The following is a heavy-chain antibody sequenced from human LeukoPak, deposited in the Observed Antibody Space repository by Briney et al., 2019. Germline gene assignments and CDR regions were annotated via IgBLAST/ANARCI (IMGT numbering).Heavy chain of an antibody. V-gene: IGHV1-46*01. CDR2: INPSGGST. D-gene: IGHD2-15*01. Sequence: ASVKVSCKASGYTFTGYYMHWVRQAPGQGLEWMGIINPSGGSTSYAQKFQGRVTMTRDMSTSTVYMELSSLRSEDTAVYYCAREGYCSGGSCSHEDAFDIWGQGTMVTVSS. J-gene: IGHJ3*02. CDR3: AREGYCSGGSCSHEDAFDI. CDR1: GYTFTGYY.